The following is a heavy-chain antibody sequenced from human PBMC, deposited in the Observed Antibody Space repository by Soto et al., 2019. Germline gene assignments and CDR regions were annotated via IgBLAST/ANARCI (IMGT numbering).Heavy chain of an antibody. CDR2: TSGGGGST. D-gene: IGHD6-13*01. Sequence: EVQLLESGGGLVQPGGSLRLSCAASGFTFRSYAMSWVRQAPGKGLEWVSGTSGGGGSTYYADSVKGRFTISRDNSKNTLYLDMISLGVEDTAVYYCAKGLNIAAAGTFDYWGQGSLVTVSS. J-gene: IGHJ4*02. V-gene: IGHV3-23*01. CDR1: GFTFRSYA. CDR3: AKGLNIAAAGTFDY.